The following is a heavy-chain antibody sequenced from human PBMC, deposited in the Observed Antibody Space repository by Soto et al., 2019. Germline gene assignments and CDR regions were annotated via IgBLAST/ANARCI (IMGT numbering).Heavy chain of an antibody. D-gene: IGHD3-10*01. J-gene: IGHJ4*02. CDR2: IWYDGSNK. CDR1: GFTFSSYG. V-gene: IGHV3-33*01. Sequence: GGSLRLSCAASGFTFSSYGMHWVRQAPGKGLEWVAVIWYDGSNKYYADSVKGRFTISRDNSKNTLYLQMNSLRAEDTAVYYCARRSGVTPQGFAYWGKGTLVPVSS. CDR3: ARRSGVTPQGFAY.